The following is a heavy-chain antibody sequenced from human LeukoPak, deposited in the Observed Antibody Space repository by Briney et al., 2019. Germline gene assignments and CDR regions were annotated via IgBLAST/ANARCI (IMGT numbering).Heavy chain of an antibody. CDR1: DYTFSNYG. V-gene: IGHV1-18*01. J-gene: IGHJ5*01. CDR3: ARDLNTPGWFDS. Sequence: ASVKVSCKTSDYTFSNYGISWVRQAPGQGLEWMGWISTSNGAISYAQNFQDRVTMTTDTSTSTAYMELRSLRSDDTAVYYCARDLNTPGWFDSWGQGTLVTVSS. CDR2: ISTSNGAI.